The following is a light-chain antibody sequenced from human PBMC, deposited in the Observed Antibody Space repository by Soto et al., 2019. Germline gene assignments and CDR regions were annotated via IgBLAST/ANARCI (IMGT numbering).Light chain of an antibody. CDR3: SSYTSSSTLGI. CDR2: DVS. Sequence: QSVLTQPASVSGSPGQSITISCTGTNNDVGGYNYVSWYQQHPGKAPKLMIYDVSNRPSGVSNRFSGSKSGNTASLTISGLQAEDEADYYCSSYTSSSTLGIFGTGTKVTVL. V-gene: IGLV2-14*01. J-gene: IGLJ1*01. CDR1: NNDVGGYNY.